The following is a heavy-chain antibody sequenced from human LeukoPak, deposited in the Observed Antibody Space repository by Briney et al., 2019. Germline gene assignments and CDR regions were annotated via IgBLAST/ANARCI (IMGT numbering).Heavy chain of an antibody. J-gene: IGHJ4*02. CDR1: GYTFTSYG. Sequence: GASVKVSCKASGYTFTSYGISWVRQAPGQGLEWMGWISAYNGNTNYAQKLQGSVTMTTDTSTSTAYMELRSLRSDDTAVYYCARTDSSGYYYPPVFDYWGQGTLVTVSS. CDR2: ISAYNGNT. CDR3: ARTDSSGYYYPPVFDY. V-gene: IGHV1-18*01. D-gene: IGHD3-22*01.